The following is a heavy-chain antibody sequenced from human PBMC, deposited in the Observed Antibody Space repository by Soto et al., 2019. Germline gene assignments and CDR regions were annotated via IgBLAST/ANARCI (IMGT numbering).Heavy chain of an antibody. V-gene: IGHV3-23*01. D-gene: IGHD3-16*02. CDR3: AKSRGIAAGFTFGGVIVPTYGMDV. CDR1: GFTFSSYA. CDR2: ISGSGGST. J-gene: IGHJ6*02. Sequence: EVQLLESGGGLVQPGGSLRLSCAASGFTFSSYAMSWVRQAPGKGLEWVSAISGSGGSTYYADSVKGRFTISRDNSKNTLYLQMNSLRAEDTAVYYCAKSRGIAAGFTFGGVIVPTYGMDVWGQGTTVTVSS.